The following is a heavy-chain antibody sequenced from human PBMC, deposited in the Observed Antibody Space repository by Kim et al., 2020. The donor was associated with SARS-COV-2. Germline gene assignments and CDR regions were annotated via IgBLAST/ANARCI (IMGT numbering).Heavy chain of an antibody. CDR1: GGTFSSYA. V-gene: IGHV1-69*13. Sequence: SVKVSCKASGGTFSSYAISWVRQAPGQGLEWMGGIIPIFGTANYAQKFQGRVTITADESTSTAYMELSSLRSEDTAVYYCARSGSSWYGTVGGGALYYYYGMDVWGQGTTVTVSS. CDR2: IIPIFGTA. D-gene: IGHD6-13*01. CDR3: ARSGSSWYGTVGGGALYYYYGMDV. J-gene: IGHJ6*02.